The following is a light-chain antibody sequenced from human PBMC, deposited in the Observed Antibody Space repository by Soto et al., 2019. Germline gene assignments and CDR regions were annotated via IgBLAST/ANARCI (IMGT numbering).Light chain of an antibody. V-gene: IGLV1-44*01. Sequence: QPVLTQPPSASGTPGQRVTISCSGSSSNIGTNTVNWYQQLPGSAPKFLIYSNNQRPSGVPDRFSGSKSGTSAFLAISGLQPDDEADYYCAASNGSLNGVLFVGGTQLTVL. J-gene: IGLJ2*01. CDR2: SNN. CDR1: SSNIGTNT. CDR3: AASNGSLNGVL.